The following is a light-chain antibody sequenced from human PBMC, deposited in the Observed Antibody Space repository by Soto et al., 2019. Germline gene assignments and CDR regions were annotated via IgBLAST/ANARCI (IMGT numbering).Light chain of an antibody. J-gene: IGLJ1*01. CDR3: TYFTGSTPFYV. CDR1: RTDVDGYDY. V-gene: IGLV2-14*03. CDR2: DAY. Sequence: QSVLTQPASVSGSPGQSIAISCTGVRTDVDGYDYVSWYQQHPGQAPQLIIYDAYNRPSGVSHRFSGSKSGDTASLTISGLQAEDEADNYCTYFTGSTPFYVLGTGTRVTV.